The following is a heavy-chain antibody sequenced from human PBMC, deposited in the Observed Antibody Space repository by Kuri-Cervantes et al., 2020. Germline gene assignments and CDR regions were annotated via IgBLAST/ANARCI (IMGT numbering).Heavy chain of an antibody. Sequence: ESLKISCTVSGGPISSSSYYWGWIRQPPGKGLEWIGSIYHSGSTYYNPSLKSRVTISVDTSKNQFSLKLSPVTAADTAVYYFSRAERMVRGVTNVDYWGQGTLVTVSS. CDR1: GGPISSSSYY. J-gene: IGHJ4*02. CDR2: IYHSGST. D-gene: IGHD3-10*01. CDR3: SRAERMVRGVTNVDY. V-gene: IGHV4-39*07.